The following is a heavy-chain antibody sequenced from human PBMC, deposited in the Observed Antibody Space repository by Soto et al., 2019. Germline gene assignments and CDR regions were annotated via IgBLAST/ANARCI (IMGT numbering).Heavy chain of an antibody. V-gene: IGHV1-69*12. CDR2: IIPIFGTA. D-gene: IGHD5-12*01. CDR1: EGSFSSYA. CDR3: ASSVAKHYYYGMDV. Sequence: QVQLVQSGAEVKKPGSSVKVSCKGSEGSFSSYAISWVRQSPGQGLEWMGGIIPIFGTANYAQKFQGRVTLTADESTSTAYMELSSLRSEDPAVYYCASSVAKHYYYGMDVWGQGTTVTVSS. J-gene: IGHJ6*02.